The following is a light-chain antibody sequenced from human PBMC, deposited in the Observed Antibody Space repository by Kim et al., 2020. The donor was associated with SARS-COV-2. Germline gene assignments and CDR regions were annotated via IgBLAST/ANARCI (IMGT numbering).Light chain of an antibody. Sequence: SVSPGQTASITCSGDKLGDKYACWYQQKPGQFPVLVIYQDNKRPSGIPERFSGSNSGNTATLTISGTQAMDEADYYCQAWDSSTVVFGGGTQLTVL. CDR3: QAWDSSTVV. J-gene: IGLJ3*02. CDR1: KLGDKY. V-gene: IGLV3-1*01. CDR2: QDN.